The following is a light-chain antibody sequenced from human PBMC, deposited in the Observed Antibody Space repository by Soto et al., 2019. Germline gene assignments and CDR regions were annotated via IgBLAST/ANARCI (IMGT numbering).Light chain of an antibody. V-gene: IGLV1-40*01. J-gene: IGLJ2*01. CDR2: GNS. CDR1: SSNIGAGYD. CDR3: QSYDSSLSTSV. Sequence: QSVLTQPPSVSGAPGQRVTISCTGSSSNIGAGYDVHWYQLLPGTAPKLLIYGNSNRPSGVPDRFSGSKSGTSASLAITGLHAEDEADYYCQSYDSSLSTSVFGGGTKLTVL.